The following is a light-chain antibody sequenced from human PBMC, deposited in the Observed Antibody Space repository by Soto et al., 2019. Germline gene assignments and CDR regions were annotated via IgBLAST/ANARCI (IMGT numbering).Light chain of an antibody. Sequence: QSALTQPASASGSPGQSITISCTGTSSDVGGYNYVSWYQQHPGKAPKLMIYDVSNRPSGVSNRFSGSKSGNTASLTISGLQAEDEAEYYCSSYTSSSTYVVFGGGTQLTVL. CDR1: SSDVGGYNY. J-gene: IGLJ2*01. CDR3: SSYTSSSTYVV. CDR2: DVS. V-gene: IGLV2-14*01.